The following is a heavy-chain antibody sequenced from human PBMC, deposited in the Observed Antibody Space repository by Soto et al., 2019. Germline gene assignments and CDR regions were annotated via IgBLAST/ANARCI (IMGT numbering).Heavy chain of an antibody. J-gene: IGHJ6*02. CDR1: GFTFSAFG. V-gene: IGHV3-30*18. Sequence: LRLSCAASGFTFSAFGMHWVRQAPGKGLEWVAIISYDGILKYYADSVKGRFTISRDTSKGALYLQMNSLRPEDTAVYYCAKDFKVSGGHYGSLNYYYGMDVWGQGTTVTVSS. D-gene: IGHD3-10*01. CDR3: AKDFKVSGGHYGSLNYYYGMDV. CDR2: ISYDGILK.